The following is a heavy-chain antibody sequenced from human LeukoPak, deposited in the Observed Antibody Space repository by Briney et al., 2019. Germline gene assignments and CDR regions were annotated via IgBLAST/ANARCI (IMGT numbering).Heavy chain of an antibody. Sequence: SETLSLTCAVYGGPFSGYYWSWIRQPPGKGLEWIGEINHSGSTNYNPSLKSRVTISVDRSKNQFSLKLSSVTAADTAVYYCARADESGYYDYWDQGTLVTVSS. CDR3: ARADESGYYDY. CDR2: INHSGST. CDR1: GGPFSGYY. D-gene: IGHD3-3*01. V-gene: IGHV4-34*01. J-gene: IGHJ4*02.